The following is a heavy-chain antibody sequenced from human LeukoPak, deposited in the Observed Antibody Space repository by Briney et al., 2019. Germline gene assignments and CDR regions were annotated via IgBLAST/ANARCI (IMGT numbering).Heavy chain of an antibody. CDR2: IYTSGST. CDR1: GGSISSVSYY. J-gene: IGHJ4*02. CDR3: ARVGSSPPADYFDY. D-gene: IGHD1-26*01. V-gene: IGHV4-61*02. Sequence: SETLSLTCTVSGGSISSVSYYWSWIRQPAGKGLEWIGRIYTSGSTNYNPSLKSRVTISVDTSKNQFSLKLSSVTAADTAVYYCARVGSSPPADYFDYWGQGTLVTVSS.